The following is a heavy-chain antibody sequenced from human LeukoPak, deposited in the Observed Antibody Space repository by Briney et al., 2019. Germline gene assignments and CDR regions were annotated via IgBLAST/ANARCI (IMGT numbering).Heavy chain of an antibody. V-gene: IGHV3-53*01. J-gene: IGHJ4*02. Sequence: GGSLRLSCAVSGFIVSSNYVSGVRQAPGKGLEWVSVIYSGGTTYYADSVKGRFIISRDNSKNTLYLQMNTLRAEDTAMYYCTRLRDGYDSDYWGQGTLVTVSS. CDR2: IYSGGTT. CDR3: TRLRDGYDSDY. CDR1: GFIVSSNY. D-gene: IGHD5-24*01.